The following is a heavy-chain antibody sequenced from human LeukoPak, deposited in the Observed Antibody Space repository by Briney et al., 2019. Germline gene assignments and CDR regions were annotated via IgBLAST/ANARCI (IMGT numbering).Heavy chain of an antibody. D-gene: IGHD6-19*01. Sequence: PSETLSLTCTVSGGSISSSSYYWGWIRQPPGKGLEWIGSIYYSGSTYYNPSLKSRVTISVDTSKNQFSLKLSSVTAADTAVYYCARDLHVAGAPAFDIWGQGTMVTVSS. J-gene: IGHJ3*02. CDR1: GGSISSSSYY. V-gene: IGHV4-39*07. CDR3: ARDLHVAGAPAFDI. CDR2: IYYSGST.